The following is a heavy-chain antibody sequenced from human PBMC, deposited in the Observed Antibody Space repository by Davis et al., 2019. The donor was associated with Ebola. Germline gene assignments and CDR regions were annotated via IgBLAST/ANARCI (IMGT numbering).Heavy chain of an antibody. J-gene: IGHJ3*02. CDR3: ARDAEVGKNAFDI. CDR1: GYTFTSYY. D-gene: IGHD1-26*01. CDR2: INPSGGST. V-gene: IGHV1-46*01. Sequence: AASVKVSCKASGYTFTSYYMHWVRQAPGQGLEWMGIINPSGGSTSYAQKFQGRVTMTTDTSTSTAYMELRSLRSDDTAVYYCARDAEVGKNAFDIWGQGTMVTVSS.